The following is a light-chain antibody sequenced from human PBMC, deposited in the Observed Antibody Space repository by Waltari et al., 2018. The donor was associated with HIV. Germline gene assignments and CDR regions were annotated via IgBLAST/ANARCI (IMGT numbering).Light chain of an antibody. Sequence: QSVLTQPPSVSAAPGQMVTISCSGSSSNIGSNYVSWYQHLPGTAPKLLIYENKERPSGIPDRFSASKSGRSVALDITGLQTGDEGDYYCGTWDSSLSAVVFGGGTKLTVL. J-gene: IGLJ2*01. V-gene: IGLV1-51*01. CDR3: GTWDSSLSAVV. CDR1: SSNIGSNY. CDR2: ENK.